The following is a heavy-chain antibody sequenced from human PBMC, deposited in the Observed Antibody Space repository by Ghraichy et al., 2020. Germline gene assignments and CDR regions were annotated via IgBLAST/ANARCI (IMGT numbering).Heavy chain of an antibody. J-gene: IGHJ5*02. D-gene: IGHD5-24*01. CDR1: GFTFSNFW. CDR3: ARELTPPRDFDP. CDR2: IKQDGSEE. V-gene: IGHV3-7*03. Sequence: GGSLRLSCEVSGFTFSNFWMSWVRQVPGKGLEWVANIKQDGSEENYVDSVRGRFTISRDNAKNSLYLQMNSLRIEDTAVYYCARELTPPRDFDPWGQGTLVTVSS.